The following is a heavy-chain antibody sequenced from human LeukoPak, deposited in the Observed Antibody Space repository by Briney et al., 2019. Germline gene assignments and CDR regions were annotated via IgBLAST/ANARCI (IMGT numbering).Heavy chain of an antibody. CDR1: GGSISSSSYY. CDR3: ARSTFSEYSSSSGPVGWYFDL. V-gene: IGHV4-39*01. J-gene: IGHJ2*01. Sequence: PSETLSLTCTVSGGSISSSSYYWGWIRQPPGKGLEWIGSIYYSGSTYYNPSLKSRVTISVDTSKNQFSLKLSSVTAADTAVYYCARSTFSEYSSSSGPVGWYFDLWGRGTLVTVSS. CDR2: IYYSGST. D-gene: IGHD6-6*01.